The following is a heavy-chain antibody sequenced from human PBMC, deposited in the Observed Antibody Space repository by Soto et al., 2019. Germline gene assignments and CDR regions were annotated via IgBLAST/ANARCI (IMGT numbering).Heavy chain of an antibody. CDR1: GFTFDDYA. J-gene: IGHJ6*03. V-gene: IGHV3-9*01. Sequence: GGSLRLSCAASGFTFDDYAMHWVRQAPGKGLEWVSGISWNSGSIAYADSVKGRFTISRDNAKNSLYLQMNSLRAEDTALYYCAKDVAYYSYMDVGGKGTTVTVSS. CDR2: ISWNSGSI. CDR3: AKDVAYYSYMDV.